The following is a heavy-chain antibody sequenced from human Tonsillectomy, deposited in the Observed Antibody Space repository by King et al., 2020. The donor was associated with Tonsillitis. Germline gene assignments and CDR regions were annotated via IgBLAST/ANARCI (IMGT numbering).Heavy chain of an antibody. CDR3: PRFVAGTWNCFDS. CDR2: ISYDGSYK. V-gene: IGHV3-30*04. CDR1: GFTFSSYT. J-gene: IGHJ5*01. D-gene: IGHD6-19*01. Sequence: VQLVESGGGVVQPGRSLRLSCVASGFTFSSYTMHWVRQAPGKGLEWVAVISYDGSYKYYADSVKGRFTISRDNSKNMLYLQMNSLRGEDTAVYYFPRFVAGTWNCFDSWGQGTRVPVSS.